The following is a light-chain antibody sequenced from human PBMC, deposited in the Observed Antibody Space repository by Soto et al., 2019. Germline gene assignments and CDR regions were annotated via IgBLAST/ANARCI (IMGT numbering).Light chain of an antibody. CDR3: QQYGGSMT. CDR1: QSVSSTY. V-gene: IGKV3-20*01. J-gene: IGKJ5*01. Sequence: EIVLTQSPGTLSLSPGDGATLSCRASQSVSSTYLAWYQQKPGQAPRLLIYGASNRATGIPDRFRGSGSGTDFTLIISRLEPEDFAVYYCQQYGGSMTFGQGTRLEIE. CDR2: GAS.